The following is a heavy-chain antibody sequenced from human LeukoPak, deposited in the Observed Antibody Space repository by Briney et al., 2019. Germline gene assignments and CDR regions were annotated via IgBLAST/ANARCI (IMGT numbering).Heavy chain of an antibody. CDR1: GGSISSGAYH. D-gene: IGHD5-18*01. V-gene: IGHV4-39*01. CDR3: ARFPQGGSSYGPLDV. CDR2: FASSGSP. Sequence: SETLSLTCTVSGGSISSGAYHWGWIRQPPGKGLEWIGSFASSGSPYYISSLKSRVTISVDTSKNQFSLKLISVTAADTAAYYCARFPQGGSSYGPLDVWGQGTTVTVSS. J-gene: IGHJ6*02.